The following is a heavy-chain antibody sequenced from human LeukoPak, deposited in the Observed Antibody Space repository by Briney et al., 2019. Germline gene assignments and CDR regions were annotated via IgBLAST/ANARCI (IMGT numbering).Heavy chain of an antibody. Sequence: PGGSLRLSCAASGFTFSSYDMHWVRQATGKGLEWVSAIGTAGDTYYPGSVKARFTISRENAKISLYLQMNSLRAGETAVYYSARFRPLDAFYIWGQGTTVTFSS. CDR2: IGTAGDT. CDR1: GFTFSSYD. CDR3: ARFRPLDAFYI. J-gene: IGHJ3*02. V-gene: IGHV3-13*01.